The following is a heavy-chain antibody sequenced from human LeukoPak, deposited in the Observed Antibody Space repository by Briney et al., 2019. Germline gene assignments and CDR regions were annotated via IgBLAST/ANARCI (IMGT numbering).Heavy chain of an antibody. CDR2: ITSSSTTI. D-gene: IGHD3-10*01. CDR3: GKGPLPFGDYVDY. CDR1: GVTFSTYD. V-gene: IGHV3-48*03. J-gene: IGHJ4*02. Sequence: PGGSLRLSCAASGVTFSTYDMNWVRQAPGKGLEWVSYITSSSTTIYYAASVKGRFTISRDNAKNTPKLQMTRLRAEETAVYSCGKGPLPFGDYVDYWGQGTLVTVSS.